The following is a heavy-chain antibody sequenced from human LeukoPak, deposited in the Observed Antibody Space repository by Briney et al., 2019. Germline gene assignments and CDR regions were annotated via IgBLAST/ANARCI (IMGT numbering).Heavy chain of an antibody. V-gene: IGHV3-66*02. CDR3: AREGTGYYFYY. CDR2: IYSGGST. Sequence: GGSLRLSCAASGFTVSSNYMSWVRQAPGEGLEWVSVIYSGGSTYYADSVKGRFTISRDNSENTLYLQMNSLRAEDTAVYYCAREGTGYYFYYWGQGTLVTVSS. D-gene: IGHD3/OR15-3a*01. J-gene: IGHJ4*02. CDR1: GFTVSSNY.